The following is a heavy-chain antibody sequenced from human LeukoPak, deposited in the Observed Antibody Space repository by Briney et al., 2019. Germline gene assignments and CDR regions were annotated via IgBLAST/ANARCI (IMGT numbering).Heavy chain of an antibody. Sequence: PGGSLRLSCAASGFTLRSNYMSGVPQAPGKGLEGVSVIYSGGSTYYAVSVKGRFTISRDNSKNTLYLQMNSLRAADPAVYYCARGPRYSTSWYSVYFAYWGQGTLVTVSS. J-gene: IGHJ4*02. CDR1: GFTLRSNY. CDR2: IYSGGST. CDR3: ARGPRYSTSWYSVYFAY. D-gene: IGHD6-13*01. V-gene: IGHV3-66*01.